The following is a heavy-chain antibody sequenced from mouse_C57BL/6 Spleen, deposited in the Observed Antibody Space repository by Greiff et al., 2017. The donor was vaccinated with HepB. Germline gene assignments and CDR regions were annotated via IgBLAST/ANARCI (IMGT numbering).Heavy chain of an antibody. J-gene: IGHJ3*01. Sequence: VKLMESGAELVRPGTSVKVSCKASGYAFTNYLIEWVKQRPGQGLEWIGVINPGSGGTNYNEKFKGKATLTADKSSSTAYMQLSSLTSEDSAVYFCARGYYGNYSAWFAYWGQGTLVTVSA. V-gene: IGHV1-54*01. CDR1: GYAFTNYL. CDR3: ARGYYGNYSAWFAY. D-gene: IGHD2-1*01. CDR2: INPGSGGT.